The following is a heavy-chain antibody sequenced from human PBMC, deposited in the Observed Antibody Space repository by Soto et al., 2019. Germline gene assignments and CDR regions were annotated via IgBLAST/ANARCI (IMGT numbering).Heavy chain of an antibody. V-gene: IGHV1-18*04. CDR2: VSAYNGNT. D-gene: IGHD1-1*01. Sequence: ASVKVSCKASGYSFTSVGISCVRQAPGQGLEWMGWVSAYNGNTHYAPKLQGRVTMTTDRSTTTAYLELRSLTSDDTAVYYCARAGGTQLFDYWGRGTLVTVSS. CDR1: GYSFTSVG. CDR3: ARAGGTQLFDY. J-gene: IGHJ4*02.